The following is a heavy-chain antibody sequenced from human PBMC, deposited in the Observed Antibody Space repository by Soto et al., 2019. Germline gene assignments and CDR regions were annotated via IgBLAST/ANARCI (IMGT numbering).Heavy chain of an antibody. V-gene: IGHV1-69*01. D-gene: IGHD3-10*01. CDR1: GGTFSSYA. CDR3: AREKPHQRGDAFAT. Sequence: QVQLVQSGAEVKKPGSSVKVSCKASGGTFSSYAISWVRQAPGQGLEWMGGIIPIFGTADYAQKFQGRDRSTAHESTSPAYIELSRLRSEDTAEYYWAREKPHQRGDAFATWGQGPKVPVSS. CDR2: IIPIFGTA. J-gene: IGHJ3*02.